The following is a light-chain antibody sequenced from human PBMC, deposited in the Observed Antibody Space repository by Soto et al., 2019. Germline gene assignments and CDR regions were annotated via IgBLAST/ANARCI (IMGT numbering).Light chain of an antibody. V-gene: IGKV3-15*01. CDR2: GAS. CDR3: QQYNYWPET. CDR1: QSVSSN. J-gene: IGKJ1*01. Sequence: EIVMTQSPATLYVSPGERATLSCRVSQSVSSNLAWYQQKPGQAPRLLIYGASTRATGIPARFSGSGSGTEFTLTISSLQSEDFAVYYCQQYNYWPETFGQGTKVDIK.